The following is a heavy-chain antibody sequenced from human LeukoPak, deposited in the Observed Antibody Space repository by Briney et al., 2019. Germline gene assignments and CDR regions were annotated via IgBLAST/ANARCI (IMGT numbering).Heavy chain of an antibody. CDR1: GGSFSDYF. D-gene: IGHD5-12*01. J-gene: IGHJ4*02. V-gene: IGHV4-30-4*01. CDR3: ARGFSGYDYNYFDY. Sequence: SETLSLTCAVYGGSFSDYFWSWIRQPPGKGLEWIGYIYYSGSTYYNPSLKSRVTISVDTSKNQFSLKLSSVTAADTAVYYCARGFSGYDYNYFDYWGQGTLVTVSS. CDR2: IYYSGST.